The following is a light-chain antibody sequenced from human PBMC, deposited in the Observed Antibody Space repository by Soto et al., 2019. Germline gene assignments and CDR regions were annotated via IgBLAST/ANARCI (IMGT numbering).Light chain of an antibody. J-gene: IGKJ2*01. Sequence: EVVMTQSPATLSVSPGERATLSCRASHSVSSNLAWYQQKPGQAPRLLIYGASTKSTGIPARFSGSGSGTEFNLAISSVQFVDFAIYYCQQYNTWPLYTFVHGKKLEIK. CDR2: GAS. V-gene: IGKV3D-15*01. CDR1: HSVSSN. CDR3: QQYNTWPLYT.